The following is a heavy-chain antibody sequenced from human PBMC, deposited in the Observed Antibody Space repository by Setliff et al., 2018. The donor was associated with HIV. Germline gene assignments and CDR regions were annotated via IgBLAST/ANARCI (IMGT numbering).Heavy chain of an antibody. CDR2: IVVGSGNT. CDR3: AAADNRRGDAFDI. Sequence: VKVSCKASGFTFTSSAVQWVRQARGQRLEWIGWIVVGSGNTNYAQKFQERVTITRDMSTSTAYMELSSLRSEDTAVYYCAAADNRRGDAFDIWGQGTMVTVSS. J-gene: IGHJ3*02. D-gene: IGHD3-9*01. V-gene: IGHV1-58*01. CDR1: GFTFTSSA.